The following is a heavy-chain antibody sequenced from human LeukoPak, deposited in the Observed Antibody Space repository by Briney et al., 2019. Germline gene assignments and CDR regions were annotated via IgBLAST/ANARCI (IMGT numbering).Heavy chain of an antibody. D-gene: IGHD1-26*01. V-gene: IGHV4-39*07. J-gene: IGHJ5*02. CDR2: IYYSGST. CDR3: ARDCHPEWELNLNWFDP. CDR1: GGSISSSSYY. Sequence: SETLSLTCTVSGGSISSSSYYWGWIRQPPGKGLEWIGSIYYSGSTYYNPSLKSRVTISVDTSKNQFSLKLSSVTAADTAVYYCARDCHPEWELNLNWFDPWGQGTLVTVSS.